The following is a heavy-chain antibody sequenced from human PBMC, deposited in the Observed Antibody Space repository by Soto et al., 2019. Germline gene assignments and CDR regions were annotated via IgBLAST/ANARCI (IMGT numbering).Heavy chain of an antibody. Sequence: PGRSLRVTSAASEFTFIAYFAHWVSQAPGKGLVWVSRINSDGSSTTHADSVKGRFTIPRDNAKNTLYLQMNSLRAEDTAVYYCARDHYGMDVWGQGTTVTVSS. CDR1: EFTFIAYF. CDR3: ARDHYGMDV. J-gene: IGHJ6*02. V-gene: IGHV3-74*01. CDR2: INSDGSST.